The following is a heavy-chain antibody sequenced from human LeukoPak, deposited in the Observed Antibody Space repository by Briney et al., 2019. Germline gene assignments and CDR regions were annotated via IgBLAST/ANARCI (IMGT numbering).Heavy chain of an antibody. Sequence: PGGSLRLSCVASGFTFSTFGMHWVRQAPGKGMEWVAFIRFDGSDKYSADFVKGRFVISRDNSKNTLYLQMNNVRIEDTGVYHCAKSHIAVGGNHFQYWGQGTLLTVSS. J-gene: IGHJ4*02. CDR3: AKSHIAVGGNHFQY. CDR2: IRFDGSDK. V-gene: IGHV3-30*02. D-gene: IGHD6-19*01. CDR1: GFTFSTFG.